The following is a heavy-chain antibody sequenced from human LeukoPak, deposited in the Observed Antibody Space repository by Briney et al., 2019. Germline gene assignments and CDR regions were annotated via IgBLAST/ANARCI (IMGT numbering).Heavy chain of an antibody. CDR3: AKNLAVDGAYFDP. Sequence: GGSLRLSCAASGFTFSSYAMSWVRQAPGKGLEWVSAICDSGDSTYYADSVKGRFTISRDNSKNTLFLQMNSLRADDTAVYYCAKNLAVDGAYFDPWGQGTLVTASS. CDR1: GFTFSSYA. CDR2: ICDSGDST. V-gene: IGHV3-23*01. D-gene: IGHD6-19*01. J-gene: IGHJ5*02.